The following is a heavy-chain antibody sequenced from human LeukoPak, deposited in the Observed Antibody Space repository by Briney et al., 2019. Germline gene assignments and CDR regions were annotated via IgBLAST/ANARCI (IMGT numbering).Heavy chain of an antibody. CDR3: ARQGASIFGTVGYYYYMDA. D-gene: IGHD3-3*01. CDR2: IFYNEST. J-gene: IGHJ6*03. V-gene: IGHV4-39*01. CDR1: GGSITSSAFH. Sequence: SETLSLTCTVPGGSITSSAFHWGWIRQSPGKGLEWVGTIFYNESTYYNPSLKSRLTISVDTSKSQFYVKLTSVTAADTAVYYCARQGASIFGTVGYYYYMDAWGKGTTVTVSS.